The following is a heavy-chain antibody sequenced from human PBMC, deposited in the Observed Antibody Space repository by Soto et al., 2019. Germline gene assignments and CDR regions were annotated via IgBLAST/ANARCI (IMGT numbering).Heavy chain of an antibody. CDR1: GGSISLYY. V-gene: IGHV4-4*08. Sequence: PSETLSLTCTVSGGSISLYYWSWIRQPPGKGLEWIGYMYNTGSTIYNPSLESRVTINPDTSKNQFSLQLNSVTPEDTAVYYCASSFELWAIFDYWGQGTLVTVSS. CDR2: MYNTGST. D-gene: IGHD3-9*01. J-gene: IGHJ4*02. CDR3: ASSFELWAIFDY.